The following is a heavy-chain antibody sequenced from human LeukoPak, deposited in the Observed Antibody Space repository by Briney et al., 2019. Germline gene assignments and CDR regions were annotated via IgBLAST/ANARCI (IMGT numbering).Heavy chain of an antibody. V-gene: IGHV4-34*01. CDR1: GGSFSGYY. Sequence: SETLSLTCAVYGGSFSGYYWSWIRQPPGKGLEWIGEINHSGSTNYNPSLKSRVTISVDTSKNQFSLKLSSVTAAGTAVYYCARVGITMVRGVPRWFDPWGQGTLVTVSS. D-gene: IGHD3-10*01. CDR3: ARVGITMVRGVPRWFDP. J-gene: IGHJ5*02. CDR2: INHSGST.